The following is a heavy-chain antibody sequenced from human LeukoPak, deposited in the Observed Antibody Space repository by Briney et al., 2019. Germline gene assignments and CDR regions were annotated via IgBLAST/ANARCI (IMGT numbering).Heavy chain of an antibody. CDR2: IIPILGIA. D-gene: IGHD3-3*02. V-gene: IGHV1-69*04. J-gene: IGHJ4*02. Sequence: SVKVSCKASGGTFSSYAISWVRQAPGQGLEWMGRIIPILGIANYAQKFQGRVTITADKSTSTAYMELSSLRFEATAVYYCVNVHLLPTLQRDYWGQGTPVTVSS. CDR3: VNVHLLPTLQRDY. CDR1: GGTFSSYA.